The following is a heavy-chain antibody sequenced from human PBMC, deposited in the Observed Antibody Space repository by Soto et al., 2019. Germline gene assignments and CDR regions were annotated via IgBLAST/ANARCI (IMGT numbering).Heavy chain of an antibody. CDR3: ARENLIAYYFDY. CDR2: IYHSGST. J-gene: IGHJ4*02. V-gene: IGHV4-38-2*02. D-gene: IGHD2-21*01. CDR1: GYSISSGYY. Sequence: KTSETLSLTCAVSGYSISSGYYWGWIRQPPGKGLEWIGSIYHSGSTYYNPSLKSRVTISVDTSKNQFSLKLSSVTAADTAVYYCARENLIAYYFDYWGQGTLVTVS.